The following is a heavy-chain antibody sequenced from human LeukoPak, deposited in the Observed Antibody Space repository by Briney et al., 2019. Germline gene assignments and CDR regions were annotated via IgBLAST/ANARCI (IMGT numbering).Heavy chain of an antibody. D-gene: IGHD3-16*02. J-gene: IGHJ4*02. V-gene: IGHV1-69*01. Sequence: ASVKVSCKASGGTFSSYAISWVRQAPGQGLEWMGGIIPIFGTANYAQKFQGRVTITADESTSTAYMELSSLRSEDTAVYYCAGGPLGDYVWGSYRYTVDYWGQGTLVIVSS. CDR3: AGGPLGDYVWGSYRYTVDY. CDR2: IIPIFGTA. CDR1: GGTFSSYA.